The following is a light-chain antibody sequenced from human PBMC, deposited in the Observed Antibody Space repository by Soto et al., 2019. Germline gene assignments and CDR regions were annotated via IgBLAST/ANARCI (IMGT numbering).Light chain of an antibody. J-gene: IGLJ1*01. CDR1: SSDVGGYDY. V-gene: IGLV2-14*01. CDR2: EVS. Sequence: QSALTQPASVSGSPGQSITISCTGTSSDVGGYDYVSWYQHHPGKAPKLMIYEVSNRPSGVSNRFSGSKSGNTASLTISGLQAEDQADYYSSSYTSSTTHVFGTGTKVTVL. CDR3: SSYTSSTTHV.